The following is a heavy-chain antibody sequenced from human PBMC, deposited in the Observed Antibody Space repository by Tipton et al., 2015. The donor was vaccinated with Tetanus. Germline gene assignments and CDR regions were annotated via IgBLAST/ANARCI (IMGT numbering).Heavy chain of an antibody. CDR1: GFTFSTYA. J-gene: IGHJ4*02. V-gene: IGHV3-23*01. CDR2: IGTVYDDT. CDR3: AKVDMGSAPTRGYFDH. D-gene: IGHD3-10*01. Sequence: LSLTCAASGFTFSTYAMTWVRQAPGRGLEWVSSIGTVYDDTYYADSMKGRFTISRDNSKSTLYLQINSLRADDTAVYFCAKVDMGSAPTRGYFDHWGQGTLVTVSS.